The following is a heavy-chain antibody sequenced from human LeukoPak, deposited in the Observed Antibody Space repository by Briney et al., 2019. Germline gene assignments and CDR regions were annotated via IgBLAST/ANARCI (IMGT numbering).Heavy chain of an antibody. CDR2: IYYSGNN. CDR1: GCSIRSYC. Sequence: SETLSLTCSVSGCSIRSYCWSWIRQPPGKGLEWIGYIYYSGNNNYNPSLNSRVTISVDKSKNQFSLKLNSVTAADTAVYYCARGGWRAAGGQVGPVDAFDIWGQGTMVTVSS. D-gene: IGHD1-26*01. J-gene: IGHJ3*02. V-gene: IGHV4-59*01. CDR3: ARGGWRAAGGQVGPVDAFDI.